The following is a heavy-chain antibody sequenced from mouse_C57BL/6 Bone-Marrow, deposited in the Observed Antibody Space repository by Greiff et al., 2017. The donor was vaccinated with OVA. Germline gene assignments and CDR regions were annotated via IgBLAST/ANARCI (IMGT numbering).Heavy chain of an antibody. Sequence: EVQVVESGGGLVQPGGSLKLSCAASGFTFSDYYMYWVRQTPEKRLEWVAYISNGGGSTYYPDTVKGRFTISRDNAKNTLYLQMSRLKAEDTAMYYCARHWEDYWGQGTSVTVSS. D-gene: IGHD4-1*01. CDR2: ISNGGGST. CDR3: ARHWEDY. V-gene: IGHV5-12*01. J-gene: IGHJ4*01. CDR1: GFTFSDYY.